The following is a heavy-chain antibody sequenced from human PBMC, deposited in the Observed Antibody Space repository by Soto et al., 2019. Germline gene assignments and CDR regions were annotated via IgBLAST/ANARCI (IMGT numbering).Heavy chain of an antibody. Sequence: ASVKVSCKASGYTFTSYAMHWVRQAPGQRPEWMGWINAGSGSTKFSQKFQGRVPITRDTSASIVYMEVSRLRSGDTAVYYCARERGNSGTFDYWGQGTLVTVSS. CDR2: INAGSGST. D-gene: IGHD6-19*01. V-gene: IGHV1-3*01. J-gene: IGHJ4*02. CDR3: ARERGNSGTFDY. CDR1: GYTFTSYA.